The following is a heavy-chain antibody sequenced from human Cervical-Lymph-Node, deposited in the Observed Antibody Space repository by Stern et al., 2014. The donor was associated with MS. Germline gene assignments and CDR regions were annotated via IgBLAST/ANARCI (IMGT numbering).Heavy chain of an antibody. CDR3: ARDQFTTSLDV. D-gene: IGHD2-2*01. CDR2: IYYSGTT. Sequence: QVQLQQSGPGLVKPSQTLSLTCTVSGGSVSSDNYYWTWIRQHPGKGLAWIGHIYYSGTTYNNPSLKSRVTISIDTSKNQFSLNLNSVTAADTAMYYCARDQFTTSLDVWGQGTTVTVSS. J-gene: IGHJ6*02. CDR1: GGSVSSDNYY. V-gene: IGHV4-31*03.